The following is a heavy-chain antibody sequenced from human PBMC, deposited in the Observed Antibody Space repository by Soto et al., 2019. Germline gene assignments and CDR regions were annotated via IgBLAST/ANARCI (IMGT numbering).Heavy chain of an antibody. D-gene: IGHD6-13*01. CDR2: ISYDGSNK. CDR1: GFTFSSYG. Sequence: GGSLRLSCAASGFTFSSYGMHWVRQAPGKGLEWVAVISYDGSNKYYADSVKGRFTISRDNSKNTLYLQMNSLRAEDTAVYYCAKDMAFVGRSSSWYPDYYYGMDVWGQGTTVTVSS. J-gene: IGHJ6*02. V-gene: IGHV3-30*18. CDR3: AKDMAFVGRSSSWYPDYYYGMDV.